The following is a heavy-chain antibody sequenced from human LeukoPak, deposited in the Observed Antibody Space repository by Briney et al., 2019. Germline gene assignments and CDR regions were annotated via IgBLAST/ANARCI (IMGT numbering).Heavy chain of an antibody. V-gene: IGHV1-8*01. J-gene: IGHJ5*02. D-gene: IGHD2-15*01. CDR1: GYTFTSYD. CDR2: MNPNSGNT. Sequence: ASVKVSCKASGYTFTSYDINWVRQATGQGLEWMGWMNPNSGNTGYAQKFQGRVTMTRNTSISTAYMELSSLRSEDTAVYYCARDPFESYCSGGSCYSWNWFDPWGQGTLVTVSS. CDR3: ARDPFESYCSGGSCYSWNWFDP.